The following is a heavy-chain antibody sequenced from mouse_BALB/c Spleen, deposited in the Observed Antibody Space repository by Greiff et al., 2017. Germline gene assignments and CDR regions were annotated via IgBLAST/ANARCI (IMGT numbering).Heavy chain of an antibody. CDR1: GISITTGNYR. D-gene: IGHD1-1*01. J-gene: IGHJ2*01. CDR2: IYYSGTI. V-gene: IGHV3-5*02. CDR3: ARDYYGSSLDY. Sequence: VQLQQSGPGLVKPSQTVSLTCTVTGISITTGNYRWSWIRQFPGNKLEWIGYIYYSGTITYNPSLTSRTTITRDTSKNQFFLEMNSLTAEDTATYYCARDYYGSSLDYWGQGTTLTVSS.